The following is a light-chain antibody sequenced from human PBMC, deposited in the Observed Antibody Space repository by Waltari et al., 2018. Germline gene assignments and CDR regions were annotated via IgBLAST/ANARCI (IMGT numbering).Light chain of an antibody. J-gene: IGKJ2*01. CDR2: EAS. CDR1: QSINIW. CDR3: QQYNSYSPYT. Sequence: DIQMTQSPSTLSAFVGDRVTITCRASQSINIWLALYQQKSGKAPKLLIYEASILESGVPSRFSGSGSGTEFTLTISSLQAEDFATYYCQQYNSYSPYTFGQGTKLEMK. V-gene: IGKV1-5*03.